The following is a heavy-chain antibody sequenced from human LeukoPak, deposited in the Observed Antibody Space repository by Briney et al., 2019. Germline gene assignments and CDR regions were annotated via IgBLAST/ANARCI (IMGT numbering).Heavy chain of an antibody. CDR3: ARDWALGSSWYKDLDY. V-gene: IGHV3-21*01. CDR2: ISSSSSYI. CDR1: GFTFSSYS. J-gene: IGHJ4*02. Sequence: GGSLRLSCAASGFTFSSYSMNWVRQAPGKGLEWVSSISSSSSYIYYADSVKGRFTISRDNAKNSLYLQMNSLRAEDTAVYYCARDWALGSSWYKDLDYWGEGTLVTVSS. D-gene: IGHD6-13*01.